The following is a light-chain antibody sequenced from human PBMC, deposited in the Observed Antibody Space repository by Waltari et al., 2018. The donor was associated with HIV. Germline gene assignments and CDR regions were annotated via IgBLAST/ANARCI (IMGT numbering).Light chain of an antibody. CDR2: EVI. Sequence: QSALTQPPSVSGSPGQSVTISCTGTSSAVGAYARNPWYHQPPGPAPKLMIYEVIYRPSGVPDRFSGSKSGNTASLTISGLQAEDEGDYYCSSYTSSNIYVFGTATTVTVL. CDR1: SSAVGAYAR. J-gene: IGLJ1*01. CDR3: SSYTSSNIYV. V-gene: IGLV2-18*02.